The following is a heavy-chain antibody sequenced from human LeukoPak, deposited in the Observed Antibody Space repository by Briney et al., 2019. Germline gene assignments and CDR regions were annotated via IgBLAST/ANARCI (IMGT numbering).Heavy chain of an antibody. Sequence: SGGSLRLSCAAPGFTFNSHAMSWVRQAPGRGLEWVSAISGSGGNTYYADSVEGRFTISRENAKNSLYLQMNSLRAGDTAVYYCARARGVGYAAYYGMDVWGQGTTVTVSS. CDR3: ARARGVGYAAYYGMDV. D-gene: IGHD5-24*01. CDR1: GFTFNSHA. CDR2: ISGSGGNT. V-gene: IGHV3-23*01. J-gene: IGHJ6*02.